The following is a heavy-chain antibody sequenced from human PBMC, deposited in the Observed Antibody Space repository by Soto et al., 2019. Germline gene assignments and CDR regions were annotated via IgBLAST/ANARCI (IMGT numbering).Heavy chain of an antibody. CDR3: STAATTVTTIDY. CDR1: GYAFSNAW. D-gene: IGHD4-17*01. CDR2: IKRKTDGGTT. Sequence: EVQLVESGGGWVKPGGALRLSCAASGYAFSNAWMSWVRQAPGKGLEWVGRIKRKTDGGTTDYAAPVSGRFTISRDDSKNTPYLQMNSLKTEDTAVYYCSTAATTVTTIDYWGRGTLVTVSS. V-gene: IGHV3-15*01. J-gene: IGHJ4*02.